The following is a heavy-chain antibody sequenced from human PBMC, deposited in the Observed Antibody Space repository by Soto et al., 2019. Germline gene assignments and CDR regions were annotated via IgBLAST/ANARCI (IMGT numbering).Heavy chain of an antibody. V-gene: IGHV4-34*01. Sequence: QVQLQQWGAGLLKPSETLSLTCVVYGGSFSGYYWSWIRQSPGKGLEWIGGINHRGSTNYNPSLESRVTISVDTSKNQFSLMLPSVTAADKAMYFCARNGFCTSTTCRVGNWFDPWGQGTLVTVSS. CDR2: INHRGST. J-gene: IGHJ5*02. CDR1: GGSFSGYY. D-gene: IGHD2-2*01. CDR3: ARNGFCTSTTCRVGNWFDP.